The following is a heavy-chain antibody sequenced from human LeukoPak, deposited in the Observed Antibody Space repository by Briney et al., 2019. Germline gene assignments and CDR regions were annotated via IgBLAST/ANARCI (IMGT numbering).Heavy chain of an antibody. V-gene: IGHV3-30*04. Sequence: GRSLRLSCAASGFTFSSYAMHWVRQAPGKGLEWVAVISYDGSNKYYADSVKWRFTISRDNSKNTLYLQMNSLRAEDTAVYYCARAGYCSSTSCRFYYYYYYGIDVCGKGTTVTVSS. CDR3: ARAGYCSSTSCRFYYYYYYGIDV. D-gene: IGHD2-2*01. CDR2: ISYDGSNK. J-gene: IGHJ6*04. CDR1: GFTFSSYA.